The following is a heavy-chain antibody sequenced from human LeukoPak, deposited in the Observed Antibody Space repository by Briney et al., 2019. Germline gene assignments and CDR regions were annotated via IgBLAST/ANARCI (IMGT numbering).Heavy chain of an antibody. Sequence: GGSLRLSCAASGFTVSSNYMSWVRQAPGKGLEWVSAIYSGGSTYYADSVKGRFTISSDSSKNTLYLQMNSLRAEDTAVYYCARARGVRESPYAFPYYYYGMDVWGQGTTVTVSS. CDR2: IYSGGST. D-gene: IGHD3-3*02. CDR3: ARARGVRESPYAFPYYYYGMDV. J-gene: IGHJ6*02. CDR1: GFTVSSNY. V-gene: IGHV3-66*01.